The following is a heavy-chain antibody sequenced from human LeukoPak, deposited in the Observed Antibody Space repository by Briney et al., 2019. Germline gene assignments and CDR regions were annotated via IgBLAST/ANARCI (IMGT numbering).Heavy chain of an antibody. CDR3: ARGPPRGKYYYMDV. V-gene: IGHV3-13*01. CDR1: GFTFSDYY. D-gene: IGHD1-1*01. CDR2: IGTASDT. Sequence: GGSLRLSCAASGFTFSDYYMSWVRQPTGQGLEWVSTIGTASDTYYPGSVEGRFTLSRDNAKSSLYLQMNSLTAGDTAVYYCARGPPRGKYYYMDVWGKGTTVTVSS. J-gene: IGHJ6*03.